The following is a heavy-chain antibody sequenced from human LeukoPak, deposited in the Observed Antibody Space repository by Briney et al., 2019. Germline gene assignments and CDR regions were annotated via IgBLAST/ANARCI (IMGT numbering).Heavy chain of an antibody. Sequence: PSETLSLTCTVSGGSISSSYWSWIRQPPGKGLEWIGSIYCSGSTNYNPSLKSRVTISLDTSKNQFSLKLTSVTAADTAVYYCARGYDYDSSGYSTGYLNWFDPWGQGTLVTVCS. CDR3: ARGYDYDSSGYSTGYLNWFDP. CDR2: IYCSGST. J-gene: IGHJ5*02. CDR1: GGSISSSY. V-gene: IGHV4-59*01. D-gene: IGHD3-22*01.